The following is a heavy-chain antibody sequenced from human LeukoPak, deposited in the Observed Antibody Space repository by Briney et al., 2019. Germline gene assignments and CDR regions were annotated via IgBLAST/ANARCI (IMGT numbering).Heavy chain of an antibody. CDR2: IYYSGST. CDR3: ARHEYSGSYYGLSWFDP. V-gene: IGHV4-39*01. D-gene: IGHD1-26*01. Sequence: KTSETLSLTCTVSGGSISSSGYYWGWIRRPPGKGLEWIASIYYSGSTYYNPSLKSRVTISVDTSKNQLSLKLSSLTAADTAVYYCARHEYSGSYYGLSWFDPWGQGTLVTVSS. CDR1: GGSISSSGYY. J-gene: IGHJ5*02.